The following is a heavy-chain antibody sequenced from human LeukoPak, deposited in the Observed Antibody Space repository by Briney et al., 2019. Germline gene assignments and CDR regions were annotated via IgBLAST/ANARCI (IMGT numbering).Heavy chain of an antibody. V-gene: IGHV3-30*02. CDR1: GFTFSSYG. CDR3: AKDQDRTADY. Sequence: GGSLRLSCAASGFTFSSYGLHWVRQAPGKGLEWVTFIRYDGSNKYFADSVKGRFTISRDNSKNALYLQMSNLRAEDTAVYYCAKDQDRTADYWGQGTLVTVSS. CDR2: IRYDGSNK. J-gene: IGHJ4*02.